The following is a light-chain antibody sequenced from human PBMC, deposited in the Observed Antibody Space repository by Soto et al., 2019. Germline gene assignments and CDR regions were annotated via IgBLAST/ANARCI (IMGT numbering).Light chain of an antibody. J-gene: IGKJ1*01. CDR2: GAS. V-gene: IGKV3-15*01. CDR1: QSVGSN. Sequence: EIVMTQSPATLSVSPGERATLSCRASQSVGSNLAWYQQKPGQAPRLLIYGASTRATGIPARFSGSGSGTEFTLTISSLQSEDVAISFCQQCKNWPPDRTFGQGTKVEIK. CDR3: QQCKNWPPDRT.